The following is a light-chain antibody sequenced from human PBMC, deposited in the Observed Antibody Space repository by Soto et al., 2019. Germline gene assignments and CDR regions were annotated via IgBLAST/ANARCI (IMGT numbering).Light chain of an antibody. CDR3: AAWDDSLNGYV. CDR2: SNN. V-gene: IGLV1-44*01. Sequence: QSVLTQPPSASGTPGQRVTISCSGSGSNIGSHTVSWYQQLPGTAPKLLIYSNNQRPSGVPDRFSGSKSGTSASLAISGLQSEDEADYYCAAWDDSLNGYVFGTGTKLTVL. J-gene: IGLJ1*01. CDR1: GSNIGSHT.